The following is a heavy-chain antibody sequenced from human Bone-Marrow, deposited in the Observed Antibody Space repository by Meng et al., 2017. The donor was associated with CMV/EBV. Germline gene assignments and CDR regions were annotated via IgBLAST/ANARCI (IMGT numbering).Heavy chain of an antibody. Sequence: GGSLRRSCAASGVTFSTYGIHWVRQAPGKGLEWVAVISYDGSNKYTADSVQGRLTISRDNSKNNLYLQINSLTVKDTAVYYCVRDQGGESMIAVLIERFGMDLWGQGTTVTVSS. V-gene: IGHV3-30*19. CDR2: ISYDGSNK. CDR1: GVTFSTYG. CDR3: VRDQGGESMIAVLIERFGMDL. D-gene: IGHD3-22*01. J-gene: IGHJ6*02.